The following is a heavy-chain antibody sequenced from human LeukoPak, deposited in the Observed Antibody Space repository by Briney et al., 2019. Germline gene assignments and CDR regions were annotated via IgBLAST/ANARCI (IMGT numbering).Heavy chain of an antibody. CDR3: AREGGFYRPLDY. CDR2: VHLDGRT. Sequence: SGTLSLTCGVSGGSVINTSWWTWVRPPPGKGLEWIGEVHLDGRTNYNPSLESRLTMSVDVSENQVSLKQTSVTAADTAVYYCAREGGFYRPLDYSGQGTLVTVSS. D-gene: IGHD3-3*01. V-gene: IGHV4-4*02. CDR1: GGSVINTSW. J-gene: IGHJ4*02.